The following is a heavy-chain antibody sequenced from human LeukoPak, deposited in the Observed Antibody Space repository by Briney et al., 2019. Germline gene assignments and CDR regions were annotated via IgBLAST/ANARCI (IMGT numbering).Heavy chain of an antibody. CDR1: GFTFSDHY. J-gene: IGHJ4*02. V-gene: IGHV3-72*01. Sequence: PGGSLRLSCAASGFTFSDHYIDWVRQAPGKGLEWVARTRNKVISYTTAYAASVTGRFTVSRDDSSNSVYLQMNSLKIEDTAVYYCARSMYGEGRRIIDFDYWGQGSLLTVSS. CDR3: ARSMYGEGRRIIDFDY. D-gene: IGHD4/OR15-4a*01. CDR2: TRNKVISYTT.